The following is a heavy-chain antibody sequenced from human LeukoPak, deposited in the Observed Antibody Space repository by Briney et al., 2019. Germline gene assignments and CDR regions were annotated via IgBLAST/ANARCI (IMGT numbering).Heavy chain of an antibody. CDR3: AKDAQRGFDYSNSLEY. CDR2: IWSDGTNQ. D-gene: IGHD4-11*01. J-gene: IGHJ4*02. CDR1: KFTFSHYG. Sequence: GGSLRLSCAASKFTFSHYGMHWVRQAPGTGLQWVAVIWSDGTNQYYADSVKGRFTISRDNSNKMDYLQMNSLRADDTGVYYCAKDAQRGFDYSNSLEYWGQGALVIVSS. V-gene: IGHV3-33*06.